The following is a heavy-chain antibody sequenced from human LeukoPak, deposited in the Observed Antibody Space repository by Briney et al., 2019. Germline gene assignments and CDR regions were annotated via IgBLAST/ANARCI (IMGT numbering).Heavy chain of an antibody. Sequence: GASVKVSCKASGYTFTSYGISWVRQAPGQGLEWMGWISAYNGNTNYAQKFQGRVTMTTDTSTSTAYMELRSLRSDDTAVYHCARDHNYSSSSGLFDYWGQGTLVTASS. J-gene: IGHJ4*02. CDR2: ISAYNGNT. CDR1: GYTFTSYG. CDR3: ARDHNYSSSSGLFDY. V-gene: IGHV1-18*01. D-gene: IGHD6-6*01.